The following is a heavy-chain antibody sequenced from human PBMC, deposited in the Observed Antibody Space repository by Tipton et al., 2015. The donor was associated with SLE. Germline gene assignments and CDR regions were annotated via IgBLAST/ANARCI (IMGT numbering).Heavy chain of an antibody. Sequence: RSLRLSCAASGFSFSRTGMHWIRQAPGKGLDWVAVIWYDGSNTFYADSVKGRFTISRDNSKNILYLQMNSLTVDDTAVYYCARTSGTARYFASWGQGTLVTVSS. V-gene: IGHV3-33*01. D-gene: IGHD6-6*01. CDR1: GFSFSRTG. CDR2: IWYDGSNT. J-gene: IGHJ4*02. CDR3: ARTSGTARYFAS.